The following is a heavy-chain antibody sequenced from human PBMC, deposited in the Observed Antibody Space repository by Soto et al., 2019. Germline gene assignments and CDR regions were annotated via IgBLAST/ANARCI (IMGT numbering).Heavy chain of an antibody. CDR3: AKDEPPNWDYGDYARGGGPFDY. J-gene: IGHJ4*02. CDR1: GFTFSSYA. V-gene: IGHV3-23*01. D-gene: IGHD4-17*01. CDR2: ISGSGGST. Sequence: GGSLRLSCAASGFTFSSYAMSWVRQAPGKGLEWVSAISGSGGSTYYADSVKGRFTISRDNSKNTLYLQMNSLRAEDTAVYYCAKDEPPNWDYGDYARGGGPFDYWGQGTLVTVSS.